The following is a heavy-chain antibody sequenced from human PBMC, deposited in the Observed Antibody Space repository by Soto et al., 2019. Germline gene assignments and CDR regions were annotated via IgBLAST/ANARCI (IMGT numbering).Heavy chain of an antibody. CDR3: ARVGPLYSSGWPPASYFDY. V-gene: IGHV3-74*01. Sequence: PGGSLRLSCAASGFTFSSYWMHWVRRAPGKGLVWVSRINSDGSSTSYADSVKGRFTISRDNAKNTLYLQMNSLRAEDTAVYYCARVGPLYSSGWPPASYFDYWGQGTLVTVSS. D-gene: IGHD6-19*01. CDR1: GFTFSSYW. CDR2: INSDGSST. J-gene: IGHJ4*02.